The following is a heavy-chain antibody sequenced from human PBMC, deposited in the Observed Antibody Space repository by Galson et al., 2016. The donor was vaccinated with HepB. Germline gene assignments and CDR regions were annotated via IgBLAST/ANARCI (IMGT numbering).Heavy chain of an antibody. V-gene: IGHV3-48*02. Sequence: SLSLSCAASGFTFSTYSMNWVRQRPGKALEWLSHLSSRFGTIFYADSVKGRFTSSRDNGKNSVFLQLNGLRDDDTALYYCAGGLEQPVGHFDVWGQGTLVTVSS. J-gene: IGHJ4*02. D-gene: IGHD1/OR15-1a*01. CDR2: LSSRFGTI. CDR3: AGGLEQPVGHFDV. CDR1: GFTFSTYS.